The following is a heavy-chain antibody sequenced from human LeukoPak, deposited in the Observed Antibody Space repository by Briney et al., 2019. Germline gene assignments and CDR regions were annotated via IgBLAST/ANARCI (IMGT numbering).Heavy chain of an antibody. CDR2: IYYSGST. V-gene: IGHV4-39*01. D-gene: IGHD1/OR15-1a*01. J-gene: IGHJ3*02. Sequence: PSETLSLTCTVSGGSISSSSYYWGWIRQPPGKGLEWIGSIYYSGSTYFNPSLKSRVTISVDTSKNQFSLRLSSVTAADTAVYYCARGHNENNYKSAIDIWGPGTMVTVSS. CDR1: GGSISSSSYY. CDR3: ARGHNENNYKSAIDI.